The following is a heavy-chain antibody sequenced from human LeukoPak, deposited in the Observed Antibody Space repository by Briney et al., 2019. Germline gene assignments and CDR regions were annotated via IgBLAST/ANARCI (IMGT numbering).Heavy chain of an antibody. CDR3: ARHGHYYGSGSYEVYFDH. CDR1: GGSFSGDY. Sequence: PSETLSLTCAIYGGSFSGDYWSWIRQPPRKGLEWIGEINHSGNTNYTPSLKSRVTMSVDTSKNLFSLKLSSVTAADTAVYYCARHGHYYGSGSYEVYFDHWGQGTLVTVSS. CDR2: INHSGNT. V-gene: IGHV4-34*01. J-gene: IGHJ4*02. D-gene: IGHD3-10*01.